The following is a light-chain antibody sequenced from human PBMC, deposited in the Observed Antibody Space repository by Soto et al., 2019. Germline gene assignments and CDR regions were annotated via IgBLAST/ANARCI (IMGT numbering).Light chain of an antibody. V-gene: IGKV1D-12*01. Sequence: DLQMTQSPSSVSASVGDRVTITCRTSQGISNWLAWYQQKPGKAPNLLIYGVSKLQSGVPSRFSGSGSGTNFTLTISSLQPEDFATYFCQQANSFPVTFGPGTKVDVK. CDR1: QGISNW. CDR3: QQANSFPVT. J-gene: IGKJ3*01. CDR2: GVS.